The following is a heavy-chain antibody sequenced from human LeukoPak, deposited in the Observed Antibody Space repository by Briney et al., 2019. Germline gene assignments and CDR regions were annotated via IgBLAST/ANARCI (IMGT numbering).Heavy chain of an antibody. CDR2: ISYDGSNK. Sequence: PGRSLRLSCAASGFTFSSYAMHWVRQAPGKGLEWVAVISYDGSNKYYADSVKGRFTISRDNSKNTLYLQMNSLRAEDTAVYYCASEGMDVWAKGPRSPSP. D-gene: IGHD3-10*01. CDR3: ASEGMDV. V-gene: IGHV3-30*04. CDR1: GFTFSSYA. J-gene: IGHJ6*02.